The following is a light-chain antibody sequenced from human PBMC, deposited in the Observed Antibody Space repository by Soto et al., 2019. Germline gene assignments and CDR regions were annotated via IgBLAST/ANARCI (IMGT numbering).Light chain of an antibody. V-gene: IGLV1-44*01. CDR3: AAWDDTLKRYV. J-gene: IGLJ1*01. CDR1: NSNIASNT. Sequence: QSVLTQPPSASETPGQTVSISCSGSNSNIASNTVNWYQHLPGTAPKLLIYYNNQCPSGVPDRFSGSKSGTSASLAISGLQSEDESDYYCAAWDDTLKRYVFGTGTKVTVL. CDR2: YNN.